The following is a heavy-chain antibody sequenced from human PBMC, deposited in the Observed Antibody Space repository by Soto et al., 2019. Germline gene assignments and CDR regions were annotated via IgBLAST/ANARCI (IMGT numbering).Heavy chain of an antibody. Sequence: EVQLVESGGGLVQPGGSLRLSCAASGFTFSRHAMHWVRQAPGKGLEYVSAISSNGGSTYYANSVKGRFTISRDNSKNTRYLQMGSLRAEDMAVYYWARFGFTYYYDYWGQGTLVTVSS. CDR1: GFTFSRHA. J-gene: IGHJ4*02. D-gene: IGHD3-10*01. CDR3: ARFGFTYYYDY. V-gene: IGHV3-64*01. CDR2: ISSNGGST.